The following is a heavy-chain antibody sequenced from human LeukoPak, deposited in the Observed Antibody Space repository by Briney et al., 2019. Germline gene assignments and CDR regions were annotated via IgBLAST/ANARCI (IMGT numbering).Heavy chain of an antibody. CDR3: AKGGRYSSSSGDF. CDR2: IRSDGSNK. J-gene: IGHJ4*02. CDR1: GFSFSSYG. Sequence: PGGSLRLSCAGSGFSFSSYGMHWVRQAPGKGLEWMAFIRSDGSNKYYADSVKGRFTISRDNSKNTLYLQMNSLRAEDTAVYYCAKGGRYSSSSGDFWGQGTLVTVSS. D-gene: IGHD6-6*01. V-gene: IGHV3-30*02.